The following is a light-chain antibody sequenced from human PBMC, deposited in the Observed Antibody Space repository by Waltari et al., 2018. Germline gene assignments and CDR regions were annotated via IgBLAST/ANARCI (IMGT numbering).Light chain of an antibody. Sequence: QSVLTQPPSASGSPGQSVTIACTGSSRYIGAYKYVSWYQQYPGKGPKLIIYDTNKRPSGIPDRFSASKSGNTASLTISGLQAEDEADYHCSSYAGGYVHYVFGTGTKVT. CDR1: SRYIGAYKY. V-gene: IGLV2-8*01. J-gene: IGLJ1*01. CDR2: DTN. CDR3: SSYAGGYVHYV.